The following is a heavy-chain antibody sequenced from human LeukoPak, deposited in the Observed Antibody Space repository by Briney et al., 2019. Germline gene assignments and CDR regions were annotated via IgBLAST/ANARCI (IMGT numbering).Heavy chain of an antibody. J-gene: IGHJ4*02. D-gene: IGHD5-18*01. CDR1: GFTFSSYA. V-gene: IGHV3-23*01. CDR2: ISGSGGST. CDR3: AKDRDSYGYVTSFDY. Sequence: GGSLRLSCAASASGFTFSSYAMSWVRQAPGKGLEWVSAISGSGGSTYYADSVKGRFTISRDNSKNTLYLQMNSLRAEDTAVYYCAKDRDSYGYVTSFDYWGQGTLVTVSS.